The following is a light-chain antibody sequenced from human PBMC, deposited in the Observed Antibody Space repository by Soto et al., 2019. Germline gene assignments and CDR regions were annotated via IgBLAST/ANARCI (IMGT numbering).Light chain of an antibody. V-gene: IGKV3-20*01. J-gene: IGKJ1*01. CDR1: PSVTNF. CDR3: QQYGSSPPTWT. Sequence: EIVLTQSPATLSLSPGERATLSCRASPSVTNFLAWYQQKPGQAPRLLIYDASSRATGVPDRFSGSGSGTDFTLTISRLEPEDFAVYYCQQYGSSPPTWTFGQGTKVDIK. CDR2: DAS.